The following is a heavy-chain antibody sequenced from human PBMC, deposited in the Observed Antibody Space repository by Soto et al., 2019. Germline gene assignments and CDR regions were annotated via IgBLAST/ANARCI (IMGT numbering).Heavy chain of an antibody. CDR1: GFTFSSYS. D-gene: IGHD2-2*01. J-gene: IGHJ5*02. V-gene: IGHV3-48*01. CDR3: ASGCSSTSCYVFDP. Sequence: HPGGSLRLSCAASGFTFSSYSMNWVRQAPGKGLEWVSYISSSTSTIYYADSVKGRFTISRDNAKNSLYLQMNSLRAEDTAVYYCASGCSSTSCYVFDPWGQGTLVTVSS. CDR2: ISSSTSTI.